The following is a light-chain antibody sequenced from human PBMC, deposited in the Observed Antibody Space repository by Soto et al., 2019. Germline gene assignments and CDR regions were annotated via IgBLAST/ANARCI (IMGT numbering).Light chain of an antibody. Sequence: QPVLTQPPSVSGAPGQRVTISCTGSSSNIGAGYDVHWYQQLPGTAPKLLIYGNSNRPSGVPDRFSGSKSGTSASLAITGLQAEDEADYYCCSYTDKSTYVFGTGTKLTVL. CDR3: CSYTDKSTYV. CDR2: GNS. CDR1: SSNIGAGYD. V-gene: IGLV1-40*01. J-gene: IGLJ1*01.